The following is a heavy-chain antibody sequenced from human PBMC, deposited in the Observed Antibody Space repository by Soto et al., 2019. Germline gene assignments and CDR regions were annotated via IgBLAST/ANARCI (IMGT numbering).Heavy chain of an antibody. V-gene: IGHV2-5*01. CDR2: IYWHDDK. Sequence: SSPTVVNPTQTLTLTCTFSGFSLSTTGVGVSWIRQPPGKALEWLALIYWHDDKRYSPSLKSRLTITKDTSKNQVVLTMTNMDPVDTATYYCAHRGGATVGLYYFDYWGQGALVTVSS. J-gene: IGHJ4*02. CDR3: AHRGGATVGLYYFDY. D-gene: IGHD3-16*01. CDR1: GFSLSTTGVG.